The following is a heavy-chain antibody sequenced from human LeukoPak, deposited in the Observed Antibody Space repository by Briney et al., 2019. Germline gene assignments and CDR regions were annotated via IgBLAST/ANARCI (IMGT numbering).Heavy chain of an antibody. D-gene: IGHD3-3*01. V-gene: IGHV4-59*01. J-gene: IGHJ4*02. CDR1: GGSISSYY. CDR2: IYYSGST. CDR3: ARVLVGYYDFWSGYSGGYYFDY. Sequence: PSETLSLTCTVSGGSISSYYWSWIRQPPGKGLEWIGYIYYSGSTNYNPSLKSRVTISVDTSKNQFSLKLSSVTAADTAVYYCARVLVGYYDFWSGYSGGYYFDYWSQGTLVTVSS.